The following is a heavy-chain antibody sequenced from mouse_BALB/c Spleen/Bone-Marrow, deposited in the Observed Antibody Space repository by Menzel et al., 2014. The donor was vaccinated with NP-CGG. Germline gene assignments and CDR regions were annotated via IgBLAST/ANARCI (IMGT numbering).Heavy chain of an antibody. V-gene: IGHV5-9-3*01. CDR1: GFTFNNYA. CDR2: ISSGGGYI. D-gene: IGHD2-3*01. Sequence: EVQRVESGGGLVKPGGALSLSCAASGFTFNNYAMSWVRQTPERRLEWVATISSGGGYIYYPDSVKGQFTISRDNAKNTLYLQMSSLRSEDTAMYYCARQESIYDGYYGGFAYWGQGTLVTVSA. CDR3: ARQESIYDGYYGGFAY. J-gene: IGHJ3*01.